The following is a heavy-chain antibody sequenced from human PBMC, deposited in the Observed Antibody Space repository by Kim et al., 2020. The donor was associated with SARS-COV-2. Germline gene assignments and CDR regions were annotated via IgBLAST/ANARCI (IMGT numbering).Heavy chain of an antibody. CDR1: GYTFTSYG. V-gene: IGHV1-18*01. CDR3: ARVPDIYSYINYIDY. CDR2: ISAYNGNT. D-gene: IGHD5-18*01. Sequence: ASVKVSCKASGYTFTSYGISWVRQAPGQGLEWMGWISAYNGNTNYAQKLQGRVTMTTDTSTSTAYMELRSLRSDDTAVYYCARVPDIYSYINYIDYWGQGTLVTVSS. J-gene: IGHJ4*02.